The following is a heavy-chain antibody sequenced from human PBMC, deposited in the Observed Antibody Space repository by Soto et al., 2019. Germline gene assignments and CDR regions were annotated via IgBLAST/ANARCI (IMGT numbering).Heavy chain of an antibody. Sequence: GGSLRLSCTAPGFTFYNYWITWVRQAPGKELERVAKIKVDGSEKYYVDSVKGRFIISRDNAKNSLYLQMNSLRAEDTAVYYCARDRGWQTFDYWGQGTLVTVSS. CDR3: ARDRGWQTFDY. D-gene: IGHD3-10*01. J-gene: IGHJ4*02. CDR2: IKVDGSEK. V-gene: IGHV3-7*03. CDR1: GFTFYNYW.